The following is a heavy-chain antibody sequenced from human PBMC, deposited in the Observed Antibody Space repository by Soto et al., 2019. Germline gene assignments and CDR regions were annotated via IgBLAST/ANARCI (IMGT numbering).Heavy chain of an antibody. CDR3: ARRGSRNWYYYYGMDV. D-gene: IGHD2-15*01. J-gene: IGHJ6*02. CDR1: GYTYTSYS. V-gene: IGHV1-8*01. CDR2: MNPNSGNT. Sequence: SVEVCCKASGYTYTSYSSNWVRQDTGQGLEWMGWMNPNSGNTGYAQKFQGRVTMTRNTSISTAYMELSSLRSEDTAVYYCARRGSRNWYYYYGMDVWGQAPMVTRSS.